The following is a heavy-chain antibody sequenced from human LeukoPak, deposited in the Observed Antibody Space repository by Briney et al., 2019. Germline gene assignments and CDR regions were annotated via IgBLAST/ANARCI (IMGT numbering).Heavy chain of an antibody. J-gene: IGHJ4*02. D-gene: IGHD5-24*01. Sequence: PGGSLRLSCAASGFIFSGYGMNWVRQAPGKGLEWVSSISSSSDYRYYADSMKGRFTISRDNAKNSLYLQMNSLRVADTAVYYCAKEGRSLQTYWGQGTLVTVSS. CDR3: AKEGRSLQTY. CDR1: GFIFSGYG. V-gene: IGHV3-21*04. CDR2: ISSSSDYR.